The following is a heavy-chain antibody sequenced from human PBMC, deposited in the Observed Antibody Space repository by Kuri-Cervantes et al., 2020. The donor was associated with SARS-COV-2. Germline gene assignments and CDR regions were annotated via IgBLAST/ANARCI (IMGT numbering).Heavy chain of an antibody. Sequence: GGSLRLSCAASGFTFSSYWMSWVRQAPGKGLEWVAFIRYDGSNKYYADSVKGRFTISRDNSKNTLYLQMSSLRAEDTAVYYCAGLYSSSWSYDYWGQGTLVTVSS. CDR3: AGLYSSSWSYDY. CDR2: IRYDGSNK. D-gene: IGHD6-13*01. CDR1: GFTFSSYW. J-gene: IGHJ4*02. V-gene: IGHV3-30*02.